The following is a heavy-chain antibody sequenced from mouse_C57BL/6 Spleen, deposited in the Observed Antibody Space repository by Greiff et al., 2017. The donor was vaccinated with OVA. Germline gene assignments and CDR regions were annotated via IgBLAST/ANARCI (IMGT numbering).Heavy chain of an antibody. CDR1: GYTFTSYW. J-gene: IGHJ4*01. CDR2: IDPNSGGT. V-gene: IGHV1-72*01. Sequence: QVQLQQPGAELVKPGASVKLSCKASGYTFTSYWMHWVKQRPGRGLEWIGRIDPNSGGTKYNEKFKSKATPTVDKPSSTAYMQLSSLTSEDSAVYYCARREDVPYGNFAMDYWGQGTSVTVSS. D-gene: IGHD2-1*01. CDR3: ARREDVPYGNFAMDY.